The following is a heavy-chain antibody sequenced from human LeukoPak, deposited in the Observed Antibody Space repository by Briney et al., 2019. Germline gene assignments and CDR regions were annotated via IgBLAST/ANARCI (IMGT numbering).Heavy chain of an antibody. CDR3: ARDFWDDFEYFDL. Sequence: PGGSLRLSCAASGFTFSSDAMSWVRQAPGKGLEWVSAINGSGSSTYYADSVKGRVSISRDNSKNTLYLQMNSLRVEDTALYYCARDFWDDFEYFDLWGRGTLVTVSS. D-gene: IGHD3-3*01. V-gene: IGHV3-23*01. CDR2: INGSGSST. CDR1: GFTFSSDA. J-gene: IGHJ2*01.